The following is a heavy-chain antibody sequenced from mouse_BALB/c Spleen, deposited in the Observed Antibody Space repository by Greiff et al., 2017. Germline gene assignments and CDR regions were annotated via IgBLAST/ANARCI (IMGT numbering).Heavy chain of an antibody. J-gene: IGHJ4*01. CDR3: ARGAHPMDY. CDR1: GYTFTSYW. V-gene: IGHV1S81*02. CDR2: INPSNGRT. Sequence: QVQLQQPGAELVKPGASVKLSCKASGYTFTSYWMHWVKQRPGQGLEWIGEINPSNGRTNYNEKFKSKATLTVDKSSSTAYMQLSSLTSEDSAVYYCARGAHPMDYWGQGTSVTVSS.